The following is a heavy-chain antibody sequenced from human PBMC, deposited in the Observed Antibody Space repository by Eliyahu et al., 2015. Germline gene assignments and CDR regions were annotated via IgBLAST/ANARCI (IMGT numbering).Heavy chain of an antibody. Sequence: QLQVQXSGPGLVKPSETLSLTCXVSGCXFSSHDYYWAWFRQPPGKGLEWFGTVYYDGSTYHNPSLKSRATISGDTSKNQFSLKLNSVTAADTAVYYCAWGYNYXYFDSWGQGTLVTVSS. CDR1: GCXFSSHDYY. D-gene: IGHD1-20*01. J-gene: IGHJ4*02. CDR2: VYYDGST. V-gene: IGHV4-39*01. CDR3: AWGYNYXYFDS.